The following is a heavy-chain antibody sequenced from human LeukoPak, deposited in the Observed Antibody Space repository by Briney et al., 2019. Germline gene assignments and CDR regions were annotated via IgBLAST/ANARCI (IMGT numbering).Heavy chain of an antibody. D-gene: IGHD3-16*01. J-gene: IGHJ6*04. Sequence: SGRSLRLSCAASGFTFSSYAMHWVRQAPGKVLEWVAHISYDGSNRYYADSVKGRFTISRDNSKNTLYLQMNSLRSEDTAVYYCVRGALTKVWGRKKGTDVWGKGTTVTVSS. CDR3: VRGALTKVWGRKKGTDV. CDR2: ISYDGSNR. CDR1: GFTFSSYA. V-gene: IGHV3-30*04.